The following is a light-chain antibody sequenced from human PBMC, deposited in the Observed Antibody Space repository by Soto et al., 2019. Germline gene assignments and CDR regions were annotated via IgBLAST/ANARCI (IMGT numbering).Light chain of an antibody. J-gene: IGKJ1*01. V-gene: IGKV3-20*01. Sequence: TQSPSTLSASVGDRVTITCRASQSLGGSLAWYQQKPGQAPRLLIYGASRRATGIPDRFSGSGSGTDFTLTISRLEPEDFAVYYCHRYGNSRTFGQGTKVDIK. CDR3: HRYGNSRT. CDR1: QSLGGS. CDR2: GAS.